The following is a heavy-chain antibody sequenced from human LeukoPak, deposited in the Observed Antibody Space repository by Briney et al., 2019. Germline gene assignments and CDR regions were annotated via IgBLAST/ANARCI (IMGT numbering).Heavy chain of an antibody. D-gene: IGHD6-19*01. J-gene: IGHJ4*02. Sequence: PGGSLRLSCAASGFTFSSYAMHWVRQAPGKGLEWVAVISYDGSNKYYADSVKGRFTISRDNSKNTLYLQMNSLRAEDTAVYYCARAPSGAVAGTVDYWGQGTLVTVSS. CDR2: ISYDGSNK. CDR3: ARAPSGAVAGTVDY. CDR1: GFTFSSYA. V-gene: IGHV3-30*04.